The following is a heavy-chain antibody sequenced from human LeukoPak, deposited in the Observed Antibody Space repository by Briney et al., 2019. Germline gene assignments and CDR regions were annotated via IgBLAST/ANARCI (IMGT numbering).Heavy chain of an antibody. CDR3: ARHGVRYFDRYYFDY. CDR2: INHSGST. CDR1: GGSFSGYY. J-gene: IGHJ4*02. V-gene: IGHV4-34*01. Sequence: PSETLSLTCAVYGGSFSGYYWSWIRQPPGKGLEWIGEINHSGSTNYNPSLKSRVTISVDTSKNQFSLKLSSVTAADTAVYYCARHGVRYFDRYYFDYWGQGTLVTVSS. D-gene: IGHD3-9*01.